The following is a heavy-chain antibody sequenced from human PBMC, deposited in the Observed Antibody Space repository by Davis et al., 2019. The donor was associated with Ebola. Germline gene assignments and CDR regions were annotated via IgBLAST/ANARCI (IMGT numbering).Heavy chain of an antibody. Sequence: PSETLSLTCTVSGGSITNSLYYWGWIRQPPGKELEWIGSIYYSGSTYYNPSLKSRVTISVDMSKNQFSLKLSSMTAADTAVYYCARAPIAGAGTRWGTRWFDPWGQGTLVTVSS. J-gene: IGHJ5*02. CDR1: GGSITNSLYY. CDR2: IYYSGST. CDR3: ARAPIAGAGTRWGTRWFDP. V-gene: IGHV4-39*07. D-gene: IGHD6-13*01.